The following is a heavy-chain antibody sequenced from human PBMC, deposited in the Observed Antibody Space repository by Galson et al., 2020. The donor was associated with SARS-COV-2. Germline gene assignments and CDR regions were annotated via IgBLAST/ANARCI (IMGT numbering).Heavy chain of an antibody. Sequence: SETLSHTCTVSGGSISSSYWSWIRQPPGKGLEWIGYIYYSGSTNSNPSLTRRVTISVDTSKNQFSLKLGSVTAADTAVYCCARAQDWNLDPDYYYGMDVWGQGTTVTVSS. CDR2: IYYSGST. V-gene: IGHV4-59*01. D-gene: IGHD1-7*01. CDR3: ARAQDWNLDPDYYYGMDV. J-gene: IGHJ6*02. CDR1: GGSISSSY.